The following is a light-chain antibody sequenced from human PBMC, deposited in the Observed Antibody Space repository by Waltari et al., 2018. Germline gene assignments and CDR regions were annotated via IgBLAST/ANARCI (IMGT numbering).Light chain of an antibody. CDR2: AVT. V-gene: IGLV2-14*01. Sequence: QSALTQPASVSASPGQSNPLYCTRTGSDIGHYELVYWYQQHPVKAPKLLIYAVTIRPSRVSTRFSGSKSGNTASLTTAALQAEDEADYYCNSFTTSSTHVFGTGTKVTVL. J-gene: IGLJ1*01. CDR1: GSDIGHYEL. CDR3: NSFTTSSTHV.